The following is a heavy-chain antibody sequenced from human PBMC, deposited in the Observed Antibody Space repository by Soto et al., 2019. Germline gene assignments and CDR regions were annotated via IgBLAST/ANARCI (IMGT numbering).Heavy chain of an antibody. D-gene: IGHD4-17*01. V-gene: IGHV1-69*01. CDR3: ASDPTTSLYYYYGMDV. CDR2: IIPIFGTA. J-gene: IGHJ6*02. Sequence: QVQLVQSGAEVKKPGSSVKVSCKASGGTFSSYAISWVRQAPGQGLEWMGGIIPIFGTANYAQKFQGRVTITADESTSTAYMELSSLRSEDTAVYYCASDPTTSLYYYYGMDVWGQGTTVTVSS. CDR1: GGTFSSYA.